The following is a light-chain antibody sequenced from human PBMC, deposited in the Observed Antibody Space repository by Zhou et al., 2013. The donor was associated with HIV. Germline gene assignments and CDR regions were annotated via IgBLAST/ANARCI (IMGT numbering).Light chain of an antibody. Sequence: ENVLTQSPGTLSLSPGEEATLSCRASHTISANYLAWYQQKPGQAPRLLVYGASTRATGIPDRFIGSGSGTEFTLTISSMQSEDFAVYYCQQNNDRPRTFGRGDQAGD. J-gene: IGKJ2*01. CDR2: GAS. CDR1: HTISAN. CDR3: QQNNDRPRT. V-gene: IGKV3D-15*01.